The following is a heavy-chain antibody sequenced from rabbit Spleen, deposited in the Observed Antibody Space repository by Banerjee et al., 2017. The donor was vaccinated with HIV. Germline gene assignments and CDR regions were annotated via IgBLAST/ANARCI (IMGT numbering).Heavy chain of an antibody. V-gene: IGHV1S7*01. J-gene: IGHJ4*01. Sequence: QLEESGGGLVKPGGSLTLTCEASGFSFSDRDVMCWVRQAPGKGLEWIGYIDPVFGSAYYASWVNGRFSISRENTQNTVSLQLNSLTAADTATYFCARGGGLWGPGTLVTVS. CDR3: ARGGGL. CDR2: IDPVFGSA. CDR1: GFSFSDRDV.